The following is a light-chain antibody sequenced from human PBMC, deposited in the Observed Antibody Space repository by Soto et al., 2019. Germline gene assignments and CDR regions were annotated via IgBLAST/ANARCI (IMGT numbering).Light chain of an antibody. Sequence: DIQMTQSPSTLSASVGDRVTITCRASQSISSWLAWYQQKPGKAPKLLIYKASSLESGVPSRFSGSGSGTEFTLTISSLQPDDFANYYCQQPRTFGQGTKVEIK. CDR3: QQPRT. CDR2: KAS. CDR1: QSISSW. J-gene: IGKJ1*01. V-gene: IGKV1-5*03.